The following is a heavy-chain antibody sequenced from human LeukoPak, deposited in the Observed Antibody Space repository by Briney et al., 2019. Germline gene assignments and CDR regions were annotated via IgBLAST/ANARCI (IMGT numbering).Heavy chain of an antibody. Sequence: ASVKVSCTASGYTFTSYGISWVRQPPAPGLEWMGWISTYNGNTNYAQKLQGRVTMTTDTSTSTAYMELRSLRSDDTAVYYCAREEVVAATDLFDYWGQGTLVTVSS. J-gene: IGHJ4*02. CDR3: AREEVVAATDLFDY. V-gene: IGHV1-18*01. D-gene: IGHD2-15*01. CDR2: ISTYNGNT. CDR1: GYTFTSYG.